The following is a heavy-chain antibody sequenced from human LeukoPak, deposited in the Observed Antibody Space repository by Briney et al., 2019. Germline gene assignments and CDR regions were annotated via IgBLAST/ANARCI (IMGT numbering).Heavy chain of an antibody. Sequence: GGSLRLSCAASGFRFSGYSMNWVRQAPGKGLEWVSYISHTGSTMSYADSVKGRFTISRDNAKNSLYLQMNSLRAEDTAVYYCARGKSIIPELNWFDPWGQGTLVTVSS. CDR3: ARGKSIIPELNWFDP. V-gene: IGHV3-48*01. CDR2: ISHTGSTM. CDR1: GFRFSGYS. D-gene: IGHD6-6*01. J-gene: IGHJ5*02.